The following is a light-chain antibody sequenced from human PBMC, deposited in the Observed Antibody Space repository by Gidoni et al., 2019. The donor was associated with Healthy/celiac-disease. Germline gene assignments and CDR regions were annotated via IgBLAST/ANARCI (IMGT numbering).Light chain of an antibody. V-gene: IGKV3-20*01. CDR1: QSVSSSY. Sequence: EIVLTPSPGTLSLSPGERATLSCRASQSVSSSYLAWYQQKPGQAPRLLIYGASSRATGIPDRFSGSGSGTDFTLTISRLEPEDFAVYYCQQYGSTGVTFXQXTRLEIK. J-gene: IGKJ5*01. CDR3: QQYGSTGVT. CDR2: GAS.